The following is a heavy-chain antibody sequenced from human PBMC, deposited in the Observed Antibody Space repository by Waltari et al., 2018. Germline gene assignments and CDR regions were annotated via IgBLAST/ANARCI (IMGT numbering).Heavy chain of an antibody. V-gene: IGHV3-48*03. CDR3: AVVGGHLADAFDI. CDR2: SSSSGSTI. D-gene: IGHD2-21*01. J-gene: IGHJ3*02. Sequence: EGLLVESGGDLVQPGGSLRLPWAGSGVSFSSYELVCVRQAPGKGLEWVSYSSSSGSTIHYADSVKGRFTISRDNDRNSLFLQMNSLRAEDTAVYYCAVVGGHLADAFDIWGQGTMVTVSS. CDR1: GVSFSSYE.